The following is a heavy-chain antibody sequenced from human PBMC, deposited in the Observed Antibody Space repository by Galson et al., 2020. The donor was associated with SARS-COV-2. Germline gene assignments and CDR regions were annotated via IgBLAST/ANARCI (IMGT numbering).Heavy chain of an antibody. Sequence: SLKISCASSGFTFSDYYMSWIRQAPGKGLEWVSYISSSGSTIYYADSVKGRFTISRDNAKNSLYLQMNSLRAEDTAVYYCARGQDPYSSGWFSPFDYWGQGTLVTVSS. CDR3: ARGQDPYSSGWFSPFDY. CDR1: GFTFSDYY. D-gene: IGHD6-19*01. J-gene: IGHJ4*02. CDR2: ISSSGSTI. V-gene: IGHV3-11*01.